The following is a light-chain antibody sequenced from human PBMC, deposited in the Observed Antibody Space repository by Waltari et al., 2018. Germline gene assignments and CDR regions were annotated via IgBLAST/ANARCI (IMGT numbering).Light chain of an antibody. V-gene: IGLV3-21*03. CDR1: DISDKT. J-gene: IGLJ2*01. CDR2: DDT. CDR3: QVWDGDADHPV. Sequence: YELTQPPSVSVAPGKTAKISCGGHDISDKTVHWYQQKPGPAPVLVIYDDTVRPSGIPKRISGSDTATLTIARVEAGDEAVYYCQVWDGDADHPVFGGGTKLTVL.